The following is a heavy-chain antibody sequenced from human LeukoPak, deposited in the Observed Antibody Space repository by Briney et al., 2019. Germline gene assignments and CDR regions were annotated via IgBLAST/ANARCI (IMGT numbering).Heavy chain of an antibody. V-gene: IGHV3-23*01. Sequence: GGPLRLSCAASGFTFSSYAMSWVRQAPGKGLEWVSAISGSGGSTYYADSVKGRFTISRDNSKNTLYLQMNSLRAEDTAVYYCAKRGGYGSGSYPYYFDYWGQGTLVTVSS. CDR1: GFTFSSYA. J-gene: IGHJ4*02. CDR2: ISGSGGST. CDR3: AKRGGYGSGSYPYYFDY. D-gene: IGHD3-10*01.